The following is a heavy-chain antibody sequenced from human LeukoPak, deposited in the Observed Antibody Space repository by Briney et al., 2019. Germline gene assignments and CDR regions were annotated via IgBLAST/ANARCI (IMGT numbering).Heavy chain of an antibody. D-gene: IGHD6-13*01. J-gene: IGHJ4*02. CDR2: VNPNSGGT. CDR1: GYTFTGYY. V-gene: IGHV1-2*02. Sequence: ASVKVSCKASGYTFTGYYMHWGRQAPGQGLEWMGWVNPNSGGTNYAQKFQGRVTMTRDTSVSTAYMDLSGLRSDDTAVYYCAREIAAVGTGNFDFWGQGTLVTVSS. CDR3: AREIAAVGTGNFDF.